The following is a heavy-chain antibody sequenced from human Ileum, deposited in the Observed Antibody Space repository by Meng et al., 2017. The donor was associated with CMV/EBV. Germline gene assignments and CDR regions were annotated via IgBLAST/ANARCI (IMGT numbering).Heavy chain of an antibody. Sequence: GGSLRLSCAGSGFTFSSYFMNWVRQPPGKGLEWVSSITSSSSYIFYADSVKGRFTISRDNAKNSLYLQMNSLRAEDTAVYYCTRDRQLFVWGQGTTVTVSS. CDR1: GFTFSSYF. CDR2: ITSSSSYI. D-gene: IGHD6-13*01. J-gene: IGHJ6*02. CDR3: TRDRQLFV. V-gene: IGHV3-21*01.